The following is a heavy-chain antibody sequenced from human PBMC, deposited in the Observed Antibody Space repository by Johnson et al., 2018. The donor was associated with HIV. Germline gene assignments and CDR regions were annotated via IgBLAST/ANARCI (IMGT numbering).Heavy chain of an antibody. V-gene: IGHV3-74*01. D-gene: IGHD2-21*02. CDR1: GFTFSTYW. CDR3: ARDRVVVTATTTHDAFAI. CDR2: INSDGTST. Sequence: VQLVESGGGLVQPGGSLRLSCAASGFTFSTYWMHWVRQAPGKGLVWVSRINSDGTSTSYADSMKGRLTISRDNAKNTLYLQMNSLRAEDTAVYYCARDRVVVTATTTHDAFAIWGQGTMVTVSS. J-gene: IGHJ3*02.